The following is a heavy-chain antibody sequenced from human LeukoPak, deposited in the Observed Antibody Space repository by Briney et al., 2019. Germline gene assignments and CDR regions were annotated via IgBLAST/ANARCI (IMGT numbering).Heavy chain of an antibody. CDR2: IYGGGDST. D-gene: IGHD1-26*01. CDR1: GFTFTSHA. V-gene: IGHV3-23*01. Sequence: PGGSMRLSCAASGFTFTSHAMTWFRQVPGNRPEWVASIYGGGDSTFHADSVQDWFTIPRDHSTNTPYLQVNSLRAEDTALYYCAKDRTLVPLAYWYFDVWGRGTLVTVSS. J-gene: IGHJ2*01. CDR3: AKDRTLVPLAYWYFDV.